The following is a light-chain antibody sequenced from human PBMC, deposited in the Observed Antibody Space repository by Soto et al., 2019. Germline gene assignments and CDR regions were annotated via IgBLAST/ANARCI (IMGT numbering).Light chain of an antibody. V-gene: IGLV7-46*01. CDR1: TGAVTSGHY. Sequence: QAVVTQEPSLTVSPGGTVTLTCGSSTGAVTSGHYPYWFQQKPGQAPRTLIYDTSNKHSWTPARFSGPLLGGKAALTLSGAQPEDEAEYYCLLSYSGANVVFGGGTKVTVL. CDR2: DTS. J-gene: IGLJ2*01. CDR3: LLSYSGANVV.